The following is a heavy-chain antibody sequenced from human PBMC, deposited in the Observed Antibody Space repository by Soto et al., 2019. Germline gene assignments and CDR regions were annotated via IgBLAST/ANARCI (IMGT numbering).Heavy chain of an antibody. J-gene: IGHJ4*02. CDR1: GFSFSSYG. Sequence: QVQLVESGGGVVQPGRYLRLSCAASGFSFSSYGMHWVRQAPGKGLEWVAMISYDGTDEYYADSVKGRFTISRDNSKNAVYLQMNSLRAEDTAVYYRAKQECDRIDHFDYWGQGTLVTVSS. D-gene: IGHD3-3*01. V-gene: IGHV3-30*18. CDR2: ISYDGTDE. CDR3: AKQECDRIDHFDY.